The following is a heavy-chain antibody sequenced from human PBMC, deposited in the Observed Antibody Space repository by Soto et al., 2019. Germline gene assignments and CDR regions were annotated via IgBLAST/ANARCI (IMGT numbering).Heavy chain of an antibody. CDR2: IKQDGSAK. CDR1: GFTFSSYW. D-gene: IGHD2-2*01. J-gene: IGHJ6*02. Sequence: GGSLRLSCAASGFTFSSYWMSWVRQAPGKGLEWVANIKQDGSAKYYVDSVKGRFTISRDNAKNSLYLQMNSLIAEDTAVYYCRSFGYCSSTSCYYYYGMDVWGQGTTVTVS. CDR3: RSFGYCSSTSCYYYYGMDV. V-gene: IGHV3-7*01.